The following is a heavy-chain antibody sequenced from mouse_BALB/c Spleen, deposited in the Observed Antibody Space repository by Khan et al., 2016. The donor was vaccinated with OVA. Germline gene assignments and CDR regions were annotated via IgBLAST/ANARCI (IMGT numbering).Heavy chain of an antibody. CDR2: ISYSGNT. V-gene: IGHV3-2*02. Sequence: EVQLQESGPGLVKPSQSLSLTCTVTGYSITSDYAWNWIRQFPGNKLEWMGYISYSGNTKYNPSLKSRISITRDTSKNQFFLQLNFVTIEDTATYYCARIEGEDLDYWGQGTTLTVSS. J-gene: IGHJ2*01. CDR3: ARIEGEDLDY. CDR1: GYSITSDYA.